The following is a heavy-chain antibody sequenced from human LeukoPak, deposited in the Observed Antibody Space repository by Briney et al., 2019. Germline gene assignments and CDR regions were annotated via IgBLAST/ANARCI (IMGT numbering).Heavy chain of an antibody. CDR2: INPNSGGT. CDR3: ARGEYRYGYEQ. Sequence: EASVKVSCKASGYTFTDYYMHWVRQAPGQGLEWMGWINPNSGGTNYAQKFQGRVTMTGDTSISTAYMELSRLRSDDTAVYTCARGEYRYGYEQWGQGTLVTVSS. J-gene: IGHJ4*02. V-gene: IGHV1-2*02. CDR1: GYTFTDYY. D-gene: IGHD5-18*01.